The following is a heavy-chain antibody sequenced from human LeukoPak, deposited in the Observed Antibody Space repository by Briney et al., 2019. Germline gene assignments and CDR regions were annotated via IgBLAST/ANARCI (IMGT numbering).Heavy chain of an antibody. CDR3: ARGYYDSSGYYEFDY. Sequence: ASVKVSCKASGGTFGSYAISWVRQAPGQGLEWMGGIIPIFGTANYAQKFQGRVTITADESTSTAYMELSSLRSEDTAVYYCARGYYDSSGYYEFDYWGQGTLVTVSS. CDR1: GGTFGSYA. CDR2: IIPIFGTA. D-gene: IGHD3-22*01. V-gene: IGHV1-69*13. J-gene: IGHJ4*02.